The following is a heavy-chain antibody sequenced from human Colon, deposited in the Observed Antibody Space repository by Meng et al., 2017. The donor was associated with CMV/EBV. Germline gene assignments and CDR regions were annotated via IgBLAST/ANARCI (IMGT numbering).Heavy chain of an antibody. CDR1: GGSISSSDW. V-gene: IGHV4-4*02. CDR3: ALYDFWSGYLGY. D-gene: IGHD3-3*01. J-gene: IGHJ4*02. Sequence: SETLSLTCAVSGGSISSSDWWNWVRQAPGKGLEWIGEIHHSGSTNYNPPLKSRVTISLDKSKNQFSLRLRSVTAADTAVYYCALYDFWSGYLGYWGQGTLVTVSS. CDR2: IHHSGST.